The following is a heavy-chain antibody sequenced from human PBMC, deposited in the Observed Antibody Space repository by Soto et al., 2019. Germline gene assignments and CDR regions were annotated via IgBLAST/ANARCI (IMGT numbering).Heavy chain of an antibody. CDR1: GFSLTTSGVG. CDR2: LYWDDDK. Sequence: QITLNESGPTLVKPTQTLTLTCTFSGFSLTTSGVGVGWIRQSPGKAPEWLALLYWDDDKRYSPSLKSRLTITKDTSKNPVVLTMANLDPADTATYYCAHRVLRTVFGLVTTTAIYFDFWGQGTPVAVSS. V-gene: IGHV2-5*02. D-gene: IGHD3-3*01. CDR3: AHRVLRTVFGLVTTTAIYFDF. J-gene: IGHJ4*02.